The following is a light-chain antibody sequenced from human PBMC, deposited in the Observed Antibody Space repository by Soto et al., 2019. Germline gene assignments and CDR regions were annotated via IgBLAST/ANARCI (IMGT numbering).Light chain of an antibody. CDR3: AAWDDSLNGVL. J-gene: IGLJ2*01. CDR2: NNS. V-gene: IGLV1-44*01. Sequence: QSVLTQPPSASGTPGQRVTISCSGRNSNIGTNTVAWYQQFPGTAPKLLIYNNSQRPSGVPDLFSGSKSGTSASLAISGLQSEDEADYYCAAWDDSLNGVLIGGGTQLPVL. CDR1: NSNIGTNT.